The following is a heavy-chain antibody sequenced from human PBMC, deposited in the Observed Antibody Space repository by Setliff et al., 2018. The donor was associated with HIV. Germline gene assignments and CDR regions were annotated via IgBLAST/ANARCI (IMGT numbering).Heavy chain of an antibody. J-gene: IGHJ4*02. CDR2: INPSGGST. Sequence: RASVKVSCKASGYTFTSYYMHWVRQAPGQGLEWMGIINPSGGSTSYAQKFQGRVTMTSDTSTSTVYMELSSPKSEDTAVYYCARAYSSRWDFDYWGQGTLVTVSS. V-gene: IGHV1-46*01. D-gene: IGHD6-13*01. CDR1: GYTFTSYY. CDR3: ARAYSSRWDFDY.